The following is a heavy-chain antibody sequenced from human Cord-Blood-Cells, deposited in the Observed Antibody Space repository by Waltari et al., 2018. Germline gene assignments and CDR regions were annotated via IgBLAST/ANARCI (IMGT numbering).Heavy chain of an antibody. CDR2: INHSGST. Sequence: PPGKGLEWIGEINHSGSTNYNPSLKSRVTISVDTSKNQFSLKLSSVTAADTAVYYCASTLYDSSGYYYDYWGQGTLVTVSS. D-gene: IGHD3-22*01. J-gene: IGHJ4*02. CDR3: ASTLYDSSGYYYDY. V-gene: IGHV4-34*01.